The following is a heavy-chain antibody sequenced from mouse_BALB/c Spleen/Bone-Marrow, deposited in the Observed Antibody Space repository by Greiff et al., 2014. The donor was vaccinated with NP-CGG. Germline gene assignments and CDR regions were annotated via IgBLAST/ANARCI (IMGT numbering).Heavy chain of an antibody. D-gene: IGHD1-1*01. CDR2: IDPANGNT. CDR3: ARYYYGSSYRDY. J-gene: IGHJ2*01. V-gene: IGHV14-3*02. Sequence: EVQLQQSGAELVKPGASVKLSCTASGFNIKDTYMHWVKQRPEQGLEWIGRIDPANGNTKYDPKFQGKATITADTSSNTAYLQLSSLTSEDTAVYYCARYYYGSSYRDYWGQGTTLIVSS. CDR1: GFNIKDTY.